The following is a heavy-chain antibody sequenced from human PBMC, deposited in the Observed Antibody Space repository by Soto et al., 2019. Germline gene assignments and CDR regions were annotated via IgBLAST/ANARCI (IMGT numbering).Heavy chain of an antibody. CDR1: GYTFTSYC. J-gene: IGHJ6*02. CDR3: ERVLSGGLRFLERSGGMDV. D-gene: IGHD3-3*01. Sequence: GGLLMVSFEASGYTFTSYCISWVRQAPGQGLEWMGWISAYSGNTNYAQKLQGRVTMTTDXXXSXXXXXLXXLXXDDTAVYYCERVLSGGLRFLERSGGMDVWG. CDR2: ISAYSGNT. V-gene: IGHV1-18*04.